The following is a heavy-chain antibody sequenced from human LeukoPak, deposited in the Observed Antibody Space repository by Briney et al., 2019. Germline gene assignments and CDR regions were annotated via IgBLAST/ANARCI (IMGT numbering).Heavy chain of an antibody. CDR2: INPNSGGT. J-gene: IGHJ3*02. D-gene: IGHD4-23*01. Sequence: ASVKVSCKASGCSFTGYYMHWVRQAPGQGLEWMGRINPNSGGTNYAQKFQGRVTMTRDTSISTAYMELSSLRSDDTAVYYCARDLSMTMVVTRDALDIWGQGTMVTVSS. CDR3: ARDLSMTMVVTRDALDI. V-gene: IGHV1-2*06. CDR1: GCSFTGYY.